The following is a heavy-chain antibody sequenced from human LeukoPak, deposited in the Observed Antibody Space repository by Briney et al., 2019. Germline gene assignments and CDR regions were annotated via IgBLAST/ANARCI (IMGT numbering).Heavy chain of an antibody. CDR2: IYSGGGT. D-gene: IGHD4-17*01. CDR1: EFTVNSNY. CDR3: ASRTTVTDADGYDI. V-gene: IGHV3-66*01. Sequence: GGSLRLSCVVSEFTVNSNYMIWVRQAPGKGLEWVSLIYSGGGTYNADSVKDRFTISSDNSKNTVYLQMNSLRAEDTAVYYCASRTTVTDADGYDIWGQGTMVTVSS. J-gene: IGHJ3*02.